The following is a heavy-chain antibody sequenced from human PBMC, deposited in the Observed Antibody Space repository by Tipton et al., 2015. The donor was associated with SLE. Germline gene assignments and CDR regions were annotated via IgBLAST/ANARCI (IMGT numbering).Heavy chain of an antibody. Sequence: TLSLTCTVSGGSISGHYWSWIRRPPGEGLEWIGYVYYSGTGNSNPSLKSRVTISIDKSKNEFSLKLSSVTAADTAVYYCARGLLEPGDYWGQGTLVTVSS. CDR3: ARGLLEPGDY. D-gene: IGHD3-3*01. J-gene: IGHJ4*02. CDR2: VYYSGTG. V-gene: IGHV4-59*11. CDR1: GGSISGHY.